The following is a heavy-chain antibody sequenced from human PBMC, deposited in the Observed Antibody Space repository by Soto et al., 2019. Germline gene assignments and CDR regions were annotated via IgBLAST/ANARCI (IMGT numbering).Heavy chain of an antibody. Sequence: QSGGSLRLSCAASGFTVSSKYMSWVRQAPGKGLEWVPVIWSAGLIYYADSVRGRFTISRDISKNMLYLEMTSLRADDTAVYYCAREAPMDVWGQGTTVTVYS. CDR3: AREAPMDV. J-gene: IGHJ6*02. CDR1: GFTVSSKY. V-gene: IGHV3-53*01. CDR2: IWSAGLI.